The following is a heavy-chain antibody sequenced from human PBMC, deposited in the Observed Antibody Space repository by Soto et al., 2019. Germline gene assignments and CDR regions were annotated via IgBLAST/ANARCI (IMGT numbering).Heavy chain of an antibody. CDR1: GFTFSSYE. D-gene: IGHD3-22*01. V-gene: IGHV3-48*03. J-gene: IGHJ6*02. Sequence: EVQLVESGGGLVQPGGSLRLSCAASGFTFSSYEMNWVRQAPGKGLEWVSYISSSGSTIYYADSVKGRFTISRDNAKNSMYLQMNSLRAEDTAVYYCARDYYDSSGYYRHYYYGMDVWGQGTTVTVSS. CDR3: ARDYYDSSGYYRHYYYGMDV. CDR2: ISSSGSTI.